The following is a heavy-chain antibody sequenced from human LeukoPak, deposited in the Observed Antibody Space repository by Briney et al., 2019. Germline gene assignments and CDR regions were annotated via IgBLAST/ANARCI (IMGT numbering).Heavy chain of an antibody. CDR3: ARDWNYVFDY. Sequence: GGSLRLSCSASGFTFNSYAMHWVRQAPGKGLEYVSGISSNGGSTYYTDSLKGTFTISRDNSKNTLYLQMSSLRAEDTAVYYCARDWNYVFDYWGQGTLVTVSS. CDR2: ISSNGGST. CDR1: GFTFNSYA. V-gene: IGHV3-64D*06. D-gene: IGHD1-7*01. J-gene: IGHJ4*02.